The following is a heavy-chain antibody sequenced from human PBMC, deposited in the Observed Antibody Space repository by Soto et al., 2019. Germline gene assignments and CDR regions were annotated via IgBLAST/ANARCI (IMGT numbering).Heavy chain of an antibody. CDR3: ARQVMLGPCDY. D-gene: IGHD3-16*01. CDR1: GYSFTAYY. V-gene: IGHV1-46*01. J-gene: IGHJ4*02. CDR2: INPTGTSS. Sequence: ASVKVSCKASGYSFTAYYVHWVRQAPGQGLEWMGVINPTGTSSTYAQRFQGRITLTRDTSTTTVYMELTGLRFEDTAVYYCARQVMLGPCDYWGQGTLVIVSS.